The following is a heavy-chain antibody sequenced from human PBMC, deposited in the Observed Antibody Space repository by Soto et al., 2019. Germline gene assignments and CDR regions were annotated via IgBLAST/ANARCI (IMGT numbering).Heavy chain of an antibody. V-gene: IGHV3-23*01. CDR2: ISGSGDST. CDR3: AKRAAGTSFDY. D-gene: IGHD6-13*01. J-gene: IGHJ4*02. CDR1: GFTFSSYA. Sequence: EVQLLESGGGLVQPGGSLRLSCAASGFTFSSYAMSWVRQAPGKGLEWVSVISGSGDSTYYADSVKGRFTISRDNSENTVDLQMNSLRAEDTAVYYCAKRAAGTSFDYWGQGTLVTVSS.